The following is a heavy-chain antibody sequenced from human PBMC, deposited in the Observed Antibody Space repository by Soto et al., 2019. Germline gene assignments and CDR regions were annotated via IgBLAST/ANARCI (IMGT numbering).Heavy chain of an antibody. CDR1: GGSISSGGYY. CDR2: IYYSGST. D-gene: IGHD2-15*01. CDR3: AWFGRGEYYYYGMDV. V-gene: IGHV4-31*03. Sequence: QVQLQESGPGLVKPSQTLSLTCTVSGGSISSGGYYWSWIRQHPGKGLVWIGYIYYSGSTYYNPSLKSRLSISVDTSKNQFALKLRSVTAADTAGYYCAWFGRGEYYYYGMDVWGQGTTVTVSS. J-gene: IGHJ6*02.